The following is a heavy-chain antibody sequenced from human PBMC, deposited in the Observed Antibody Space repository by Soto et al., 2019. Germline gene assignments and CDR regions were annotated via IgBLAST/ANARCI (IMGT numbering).Heavy chain of an antibody. CDR2: ISWNSGSI. V-gene: IGHV3-9*01. CDR3: AKTPVQYIRIAVAGYYFDY. Sequence: PGGSLRLSCAASGFTFDDYAMHWVRQAPGKGLEWVSGISWNSGSIGYADSVKGRFTISRDNAKNSLYLQMNSLRAEDTALYYCAKTPVQYIRIAVAGYYFDYWGQGTLVTVSS. J-gene: IGHJ4*02. D-gene: IGHD6-19*01. CDR1: GFTFDDYA.